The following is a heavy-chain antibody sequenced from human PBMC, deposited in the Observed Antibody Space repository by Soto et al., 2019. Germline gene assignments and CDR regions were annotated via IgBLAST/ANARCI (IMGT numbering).Heavy chain of an antibody. CDR3: AGSIAVAGKHHDY. CDR1: GGSISSYY. D-gene: IGHD6-19*01. V-gene: IGHV4-59*01. J-gene: IGHJ4*01. Sequence: SETLSLTCTVSGGSISSYYWSWIRQPPGKGLEWIGYIYYSGSTNYNPSLKSRVTISVDTSKNQFSLKLSSVTAADTAVYYCAGSIAVAGKHHDYWGQGTLVTVSS. CDR2: IYYSGST.